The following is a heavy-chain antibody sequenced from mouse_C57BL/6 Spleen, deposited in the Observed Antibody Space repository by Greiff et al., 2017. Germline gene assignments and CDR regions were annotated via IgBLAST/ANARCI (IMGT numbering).Heavy chain of an antibody. J-gene: IGHJ3*01. V-gene: IGHV1-52*01. D-gene: IGHD1-1*01. CDR1: GYTFTSYW. Sequence: QVQLQQPGAELVRPGSSVTLSCKASGYTFTSYWMHWVKQRPIQGLEWIGNIDPSDSETHYNQKFKDKATLTVDKSSSTAYMQLSSLTSEDSAVYYCARNYYGSSPWFAYWGQGTLVTVSA. CDR3: ARNYYGSSPWFAY. CDR2: IDPSDSET.